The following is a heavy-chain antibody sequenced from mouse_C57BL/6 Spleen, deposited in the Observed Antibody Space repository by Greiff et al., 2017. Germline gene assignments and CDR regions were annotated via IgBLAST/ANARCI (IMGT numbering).Heavy chain of an antibody. V-gene: IGHV5-12*01. D-gene: IGHD4-1*01. Sequence: DVKLQESGGGLVQPGGSLKLSCAASGFTFSDYYMYWVRQTPEKRLEWVAYISNGGGSTYYPDTVKGRFTISRDNAKNTLYLQMSRLKSEDTAMYYCARQSFNWGQFAYWGQGTLVTVSA. CDR1: GFTFSDYY. J-gene: IGHJ3*01. CDR3: ARQSFNWGQFAY. CDR2: ISNGGGST.